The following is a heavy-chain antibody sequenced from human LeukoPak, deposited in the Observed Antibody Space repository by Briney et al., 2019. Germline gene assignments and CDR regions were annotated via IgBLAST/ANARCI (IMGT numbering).Heavy chain of an antibody. D-gene: IGHD6-6*01. CDR1: GYTFTGYY. Sequence: ASVKVSCKASGYTFTGYYMHWVRQAPGLGLEWMGWINPNSGGTNYAQKFQGRVTMTRDTSISTAYMELSRLRSDDTAVYYCARGIAARNWFDPWGQGTLVTVSS. CDR2: INPNSGGT. V-gene: IGHV1-2*02. J-gene: IGHJ5*02. CDR3: ARGIAARNWFDP.